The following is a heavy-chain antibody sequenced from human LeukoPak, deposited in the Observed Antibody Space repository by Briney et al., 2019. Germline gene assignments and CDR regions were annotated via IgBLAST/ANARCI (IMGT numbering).Heavy chain of an antibody. CDR1: GYTFTKYD. V-gene: IGHV1-18*01. D-gene: IGHD3-3*02. CDR3: ARFTPRLSREKFDY. CDR2: ISPYIGNT. J-gene: IGHJ4*02. Sequence: ASVKVSCKASGYTFTKYDIHWVRQAPGQRLEWMGWISPYIGNTYYSQKLQGRVTMTTDTSTTSAYMELRSLRSDDTGVYYCARFTPRLSREKFDYWGQGTLVTVSS.